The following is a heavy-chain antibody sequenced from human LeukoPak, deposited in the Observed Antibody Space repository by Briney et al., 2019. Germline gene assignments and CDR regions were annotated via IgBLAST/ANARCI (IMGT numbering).Heavy chain of an antibody. CDR2: ISWNSGSI. J-gene: IGHJ4*02. D-gene: IGHD3-22*01. V-gene: IGHV3-9*01. CDR1: GFTFDDYA. Sequence: GGSLRLSCAASGFTFDDYAMHWVRQAPGKGLEWVSGISWNSGSIGYADSVKGRFTISRDNAKNSLYLQMNSLRADDTALYYCAKANSAYYYYDSSGYYKSWGQGTLVTVSS. CDR3: AKANSAYYYYDSSGYYKS.